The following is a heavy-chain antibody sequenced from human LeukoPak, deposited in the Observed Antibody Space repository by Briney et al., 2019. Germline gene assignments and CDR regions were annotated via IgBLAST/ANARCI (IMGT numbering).Heavy chain of an antibody. J-gene: IGHJ4*02. CDR2: ISGSGGST. D-gene: IGHD2-15*01. CDR3: AKLPLGYCSGGSCWNYYFDY. CDR1: GFTFSSYA. V-gene: IGHV3-23*01. Sequence: GGSLRLSCAASGFTFSSYAMSWVRQAPGKGLEWVSAISGSGGSTYYADSVKGRFTISRDNSKNTLYLQMNSLRAEDTAVYYCAKLPLGYCSGGSCWNYYFDYWGQGTLVTVSS.